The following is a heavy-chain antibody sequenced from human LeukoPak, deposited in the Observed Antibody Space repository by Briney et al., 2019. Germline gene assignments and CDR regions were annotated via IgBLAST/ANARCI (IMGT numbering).Heavy chain of an antibody. CDR2: INHSGST. J-gene: IGHJ4*02. CDR1: GGSFSGYY. CDR3: ARVFSPWNVLPWFGELYFDY. D-gene: IGHD3-10*01. Sequence: PSETLSLTCAVYGGSFSGYYWSWIRQPPGKGLEWIGEINHSGSTNYNPSLKSRVTISVDTSKNQFSLKLSSVTAADTAVYYCARVFSPWNVLPWFGELYFDYWGQGTLVTVSS. V-gene: IGHV4-34*01.